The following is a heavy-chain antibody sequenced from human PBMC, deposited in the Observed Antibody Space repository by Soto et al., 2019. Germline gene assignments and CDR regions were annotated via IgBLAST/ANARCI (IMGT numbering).Heavy chain of an antibody. J-gene: IGHJ6*02. CDR3: ARGPRGYVYYHGMDV. Sequence: ETLSLTCTVSGGSISSYYWSWIRRPPGKGLEWIGYIYNSGSTHSNPSLQSRVTISVDTSKNQFSLKLSSVTAADTGIYYCARGPRGYVYYHGMDVWGQGTTVTVSS. V-gene: IGHV4-59*01. CDR2: IYNSGST. CDR1: GGSISSYY. D-gene: IGHD3-10*01.